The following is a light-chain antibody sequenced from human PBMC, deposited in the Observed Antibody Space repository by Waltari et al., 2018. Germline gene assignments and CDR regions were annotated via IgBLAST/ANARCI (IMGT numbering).Light chain of an antibody. V-gene: IGLV2-14*01. Sequence: QSALTQPASVSGSPGQSITISCTGTSSDVGSYNYVSWYQQHPGKAPKLMIYEVSYRPSGVANLFSGSKSGNTASLTISGLQAEDEADYYCSSYITTNTLELFGGGTSLTVL. CDR1: SSDVGSYNY. CDR3: SSYITTNTLEL. J-gene: IGLJ2*01. CDR2: EVS.